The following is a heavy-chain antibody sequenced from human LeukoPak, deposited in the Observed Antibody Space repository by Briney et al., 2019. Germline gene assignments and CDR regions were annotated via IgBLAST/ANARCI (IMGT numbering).Heavy chain of an antibody. V-gene: IGHV3-33*01. CDR2: IWYDGSNK. CDR1: GFTFSSYG. Sequence: GRSLRLSCAASGFTFSSYGMHWVRQAPGKGLEWVAVIWYDGSNKYYAVSVKGRFTISRDNSKNTLYLQMNSLRAEDTAVYYCARDQSDSSGYYHNWFDPWGQGTLVTVSS. D-gene: IGHD3-22*01. CDR3: ARDQSDSSGYYHNWFDP. J-gene: IGHJ5*02.